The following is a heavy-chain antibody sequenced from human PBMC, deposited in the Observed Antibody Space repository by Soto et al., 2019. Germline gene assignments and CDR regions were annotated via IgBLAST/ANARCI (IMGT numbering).Heavy chain of an antibody. CDR1: GFSFSNYA. J-gene: IGHJ4*02. Sequence: QVQLVESGGGVVQPGKSLRLSCAASGFSFSNYAMHWVRQAPGKGLEWVAVIWYDGSNKYYADSVKGRFTISKDNSQTTVYLQMNSLRAEDTAGYYCTRDPYGGSRYYFDSGGQGPLVTVSS. V-gene: IGHV3-33*01. D-gene: IGHD1-26*01. CDR2: IWYDGSNK. CDR3: TRDPYGGSRYYFDS.